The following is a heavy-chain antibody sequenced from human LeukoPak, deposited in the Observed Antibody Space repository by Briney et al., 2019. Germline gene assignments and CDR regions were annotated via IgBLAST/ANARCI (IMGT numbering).Heavy chain of an antibody. V-gene: IGHV1-8*02. CDR1: GYTFTGYY. CDR2: MNPNSGNT. Sequence: ASVKVSCKASGYTFTGYYMHWVRQAPGQGLEWMGWMNPNSGNTGYAQKFQGRVTMTRNTSISTAYMELSSLRSEDTAVYYCATAYPVIRYNWFDPWGQGTLVTVSS. D-gene: IGHD4-17*01. CDR3: ATAYPVIRYNWFDP. J-gene: IGHJ5*02.